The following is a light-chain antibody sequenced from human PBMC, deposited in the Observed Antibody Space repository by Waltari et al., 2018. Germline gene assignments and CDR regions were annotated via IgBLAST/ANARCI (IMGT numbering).Light chain of an antibody. CDR3: QQYNAWPRT. CDR2: GAS. V-gene: IGKV3-15*01. CDR1: QGVRSS. Sequence: EIVMTQSPATLSVSPGERATLSFRAIQGVRSSLAWYQEKPGQAPRLLIYGASTRATGIPGRISSSGSGAEFTLTISSLQSEDSAVYYCQQYNAWPRTFGQGTKLEVK. J-gene: IGKJ1*01.